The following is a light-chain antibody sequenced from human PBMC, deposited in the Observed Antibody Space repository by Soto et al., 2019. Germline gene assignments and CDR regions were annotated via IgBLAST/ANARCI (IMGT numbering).Light chain of an antibody. V-gene: IGKV3-11*01. CDR2: DAS. Sequence: EIVLTQSPATLSLSPGERATLSCRASQSVSSYLAWYQQKPGQAPRLLIYDASNRATGIPARFRGSGSETDFTLPISSLEPEDFAVYYCQQRSNWPPYTFGQGTKLEIK. CDR1: QSVSSY. J-gene: IGKJ2*01. CDR3: QQRSNWPPYT.